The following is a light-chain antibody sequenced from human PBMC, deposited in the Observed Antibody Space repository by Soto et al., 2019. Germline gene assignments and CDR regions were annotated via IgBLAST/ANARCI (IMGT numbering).Light chain of an antibody. CDR2: NVS. V-gene: IGLV2-14*01. CDR3: SSYASSDTLV. Sequence: HSALTQPASVSGSPGQSITISCTGTGSDVGGYNSVSWYQQHPGKAPKLMIHNVSDRPSGVSYRFSGSKSGNTASLTISGLQTEDEADYYCSSYASSDTLVFGGGTKVTVL. CDR1: GSDVGGYNS. J-gene: IGLJ2*01.